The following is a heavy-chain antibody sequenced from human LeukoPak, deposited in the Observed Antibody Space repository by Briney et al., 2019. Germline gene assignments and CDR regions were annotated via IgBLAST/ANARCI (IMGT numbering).Heavy chain of an antibody. V-gene: IGHV5-10-1*01. Sequence: GESLKISCKGSGYTFTSYWITWVRQKPGKGLEWMGKIDPNDGYTQYSPSFEGHVSFSADKSNSTAYLQWSSLKASDTAMYYCASQIYYFDSSGQGWFDPWGQGTLVAVSS. CDR1: GYTFTSYW. CDR3: ASQIYYFDSSGQGWFDP. CDR2: IDPNDGYT. J-gene: IGHJ5*02. D-gene: IGHD3-22*01.